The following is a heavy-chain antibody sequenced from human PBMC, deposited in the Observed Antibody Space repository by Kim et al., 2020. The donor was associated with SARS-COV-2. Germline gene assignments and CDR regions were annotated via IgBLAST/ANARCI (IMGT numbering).Heavy chain of an antibody. J-gene: IGHJ6*02. V-gene: IGHV1-18*04. CDR1: GYTFTSYG. D-gene: IGHD2-21*02. Sequence: ASVKVSCKASGYTFTSYGISWVRQAPGQGLEWMGWNSAYNGNTNYAQKLQGRATMTTDTSTSTAYMELRSLRSDDTAVYYCARQVCGGDCYSWEYYYGMDVWGQGTTVTVSS. CDR3: ARQVCGGDCYSWEYYYGMDV. CDR2: NSAYNGNT.